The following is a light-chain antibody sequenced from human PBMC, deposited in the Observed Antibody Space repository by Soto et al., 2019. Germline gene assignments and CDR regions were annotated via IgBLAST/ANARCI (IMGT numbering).Light chain of an antibody. Sequence: EIVMTQSPATLSVSPGERATLSCRASQSVGNGLAWYQQKPGQAPRLLIHGASTRATGVPARFGGSGPGTESPLTISSLQSEDFAVYFCQQYNDWPPFTFGQGTRLEIK. CDR2: GAS. CDR3: QQYNDWPPFT. V-gene: IGKV3-15*01. J-gene: IGKJ5*01. CDR1: QSVGNG.